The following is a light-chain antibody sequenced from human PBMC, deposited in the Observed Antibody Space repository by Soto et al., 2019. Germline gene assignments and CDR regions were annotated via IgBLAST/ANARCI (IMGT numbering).Light chain of an antibody. CDR2: EGS. CDR3: CSYAGSSTYV. Sequence: QSVLTQPGSISQSPAHEISIPCTGTSSDCGTYNRVSWCQQHPLKAPQLIIYEGSKRPSGVSNRFSGSKSGNTASLTISGLQAEDEADYYCCSYAGSSTYVFGTGTKVTVL. CDR1: SSDCGTYNR. J-gene: IGLJ1*01. V-gene: IGLV2-23*01.